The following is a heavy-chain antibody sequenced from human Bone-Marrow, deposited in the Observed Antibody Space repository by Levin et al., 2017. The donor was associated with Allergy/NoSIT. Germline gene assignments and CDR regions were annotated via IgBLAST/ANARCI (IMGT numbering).Heavy chain of an antibody. Sequence: ASVKVSCKASGYTFTSYAMNWVRQAPGQGLEWMGWINTNTGNPTYAQGFTGRFVFSLDTSVSTAYLQICSLKAEDTAVYYCARDLYTGNKGYYYYGMDVWGQGTTVTVSS. J-gene: IGHJ6*02. CDR2: INTNTGNP. D-gene: IGHD3-10*01. CDR3: ARDLYTGNKGYYYYGMDV. CDR1: GYTFTSYA. V-gene: IGHV7-4-1*01.